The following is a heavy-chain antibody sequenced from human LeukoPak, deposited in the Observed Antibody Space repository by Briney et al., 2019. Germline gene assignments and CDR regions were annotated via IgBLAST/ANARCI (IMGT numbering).Heavy chain of an antibody. CDR3: AREGKVAALDY. J-gene: IGHJ4*02. CDR1: GFTFSSYN. V-gene: IGHV3-48*04. CDR2: ISSGGSTI. D-gene: IGHD2-15*01. Sequence: GGSLRLSCAASGFTFSSYNMNWVRQAPGKGLEWVSYISSGGSTIYYADFVKGRFTISRDNAKNSVSLQLDSLRPEDTALYYCAREGKVAALDYWGQGSLVTVSA.